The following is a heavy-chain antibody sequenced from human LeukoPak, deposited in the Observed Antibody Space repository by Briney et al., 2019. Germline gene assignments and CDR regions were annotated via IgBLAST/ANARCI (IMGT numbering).Heavy chain of an antibody. J-gene: IGHJ3*02. V-gene: IGHV3-7*01. CDR1: GFTFSSYW. CDR3: ARGDFNDYGDYVDAFET. Sequence: GGSLRLSCAASGFTFSSYWMSWVRQAPGKGLEWVANIKPDGSEKYCVDSVKGRFTISRDNAKNSLYLQMNSLRDEDTAVYYCARGDFNDYGDYVDAFETWGQGTMVTVSA. CDR2: IKPDGSEK. D-gene: IGHD4-17*01.